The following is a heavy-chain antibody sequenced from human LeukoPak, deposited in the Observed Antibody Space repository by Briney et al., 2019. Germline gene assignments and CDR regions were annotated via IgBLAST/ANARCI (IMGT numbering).Heavy chain of an antibody. J-gene: IGHJ3*02. Sequence: PGGSLRLSCAASAFTLSGYWMTWVRQAPGKGLEWVANINRDGSEKHYVDSVKGRFTISRDNARNSLFLQMDSLRAEDTALYFCARDDGGRYSAGWCDAFDIWGPGTMVTVSS. CDR1: AFTLSGYW. CDR3: ARDDGGRYSAGWCDAFDI. V-gene: IGHV3-7*01. D-gene: IGHD6-13*01. CDR2: INRDGSEK.